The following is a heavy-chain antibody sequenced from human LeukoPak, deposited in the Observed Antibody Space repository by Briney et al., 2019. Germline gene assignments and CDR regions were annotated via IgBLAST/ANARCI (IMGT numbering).Heavy chain of an antibody. CDR1: GFTFSDAW. CDR2: IKSKTDGGTT. Sequence: GGPLRLSCAASGFTFSDAWMSWVRQAPGMGLEWVGRIKSKTDGGTTDYAAPVKGRFTISRDDSKTTLYLQINSLRTDDTAVYYCTADMPTSSRASDYWGQGTLVTVSS. J-gene: IGHJ4*02. D-gene: IGHD1-26*01. CDR3: TADMPTSSRASDY. V-gene: IGHV3-15*01.